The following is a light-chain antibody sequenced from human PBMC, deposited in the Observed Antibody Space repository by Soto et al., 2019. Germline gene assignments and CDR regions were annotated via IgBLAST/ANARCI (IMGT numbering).Light chain of an antibody. V-gene: IGLV2-14*03. CDR1: SSDVGAYNY. J-gene: IGLJ1*01. Sequence: QSALTQPASVSGSPGQSITISCTGTSSDVGAYNYVSWYQQHPGKAPKLMIYDVSNPPSGVSSRFSGSKSGNTASLTISGLQAEDEADYFCNSYTSSNSYVFGNGTKLTVL. CDR3: NSYTSSNSYV. CDR2: DVS.